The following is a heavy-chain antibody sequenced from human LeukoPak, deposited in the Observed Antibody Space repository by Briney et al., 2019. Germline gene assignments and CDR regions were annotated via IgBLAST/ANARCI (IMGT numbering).Heavy chain of an antibody. Sequence: SETLSLTCTVSGGSISGDSYFWSWIRQPPGKGLEWIGYIYFTGSTNYNPSLKSRVIMSVDTSKNQFSLKVTSVNVADTAVYYCARAGIVGDAFDIWGQGPMVTVSS. D-gene: IGHD2-15*01. CDR1: GGSISGDSYF. V-gene: IGHV4-61*01. J-gene: IGHJ3*02. CDR2: IYFTGST. CDR3: ARAGIVGDAFDI.